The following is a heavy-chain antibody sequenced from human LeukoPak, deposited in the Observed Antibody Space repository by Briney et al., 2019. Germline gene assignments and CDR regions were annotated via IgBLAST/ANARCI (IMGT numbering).Heavy chain of an antibody. V-gene: IGHV3-23*01. CDR3: AKVGRYYGSGSYSTFDY. Sequence: QPGGSLRLSCAASGFTFSSYAMSWVRQAPGKGLEWVSAISGGGGSTYYADSVKGRSTISRDNSKTTLYLQMNSLRADDTAIYYCAKVGRYYGSGSYSTFDYWGQGTLVTVSS. CDR1: GFTFSSYA. D-gene: IGHD3-10*01. J-gene: IGHJ4*02. CDR2: ISGGGGST.